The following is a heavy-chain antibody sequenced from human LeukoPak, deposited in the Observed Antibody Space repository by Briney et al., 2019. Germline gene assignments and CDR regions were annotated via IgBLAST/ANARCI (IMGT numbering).Heavy chain of an antibody. CDR2: ISSSGSTI. CDR1: GFTFSSYE. J-gene: IGHJ4*02. CDR3: ARSSWSGWGDY. Sequence: GGSLRLSCAASGFTFSSYEMNWVRQAPGKGLEWVSYISSSGSTIYYADSVKGRFTISRDNAKNSLYLQMNSLRAEDTAVYYCARSSWSGWGDYWGQGTLVTVSS. V-gene: IGHV3-48*03. D-gene: IGHD3-16*01.